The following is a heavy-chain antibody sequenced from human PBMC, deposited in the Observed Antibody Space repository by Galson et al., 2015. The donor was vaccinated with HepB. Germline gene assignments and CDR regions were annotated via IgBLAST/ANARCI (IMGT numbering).Heavy chain of an antibody. Sequence: SLRLSCAASGFTFSSYAMSWARQAPGKGLEWVSAISGSGGSTYYADSVKGRFTISRDNSKNTLYLQMNSLRAEDTAVCYCAGRYYYDSRPGYWGQGTLVTVSS. CDR1: GFTFSSYA. CDR3: AGRYYYDSRPGY. D-gene: IGHD3-22*01. V-gene: IGHV3-23*01. J-gene: IGHJ4*02. CDR2: ISGSGGST.